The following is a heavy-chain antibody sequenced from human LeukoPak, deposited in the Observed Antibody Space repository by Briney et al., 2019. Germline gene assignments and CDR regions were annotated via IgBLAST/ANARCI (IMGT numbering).Heavy chain of an antibody. CDR2: ISIIGGTP. CDR3: SRPSPGGDSGSTSCYYYYYMYV. D-gene: IGHD2-2*01. J-gene: IGHJ6*03. CDR1: RFTFSDYN. V-gene: IGHV3-11*04. Sequence: GSLRLSRAASRFTFSDYNMRWGREAPGERLERVSYISIIGGTPYYAHPVKGRFTISRDNAKNSPYLHMNSLRAQDTAVYICSRPSPGGDSGSTSCYYYYYMYVCGKGTPFT.